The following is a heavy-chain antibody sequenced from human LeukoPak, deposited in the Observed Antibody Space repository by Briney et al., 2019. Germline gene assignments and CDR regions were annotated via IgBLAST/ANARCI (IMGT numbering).Heavy chain of an antibody. CDR3: AREGGGNSFAY. Sequence: GESLRLSCAASGFTFSSYWMHWVRQAPGKGLVWASHINSDGSSTNYADSVKGRFTISRDNAKNTMYLQMNSLRAEDTAVYYCAREGGGNSFAYWGQGTLVSVSS. V-gene: IGHV3-74*01. CDR1: GFTFSSYW. CDR2: INSDGSST. J-gene: IGHJ4*02. D-gene: IGHD5-18*01.